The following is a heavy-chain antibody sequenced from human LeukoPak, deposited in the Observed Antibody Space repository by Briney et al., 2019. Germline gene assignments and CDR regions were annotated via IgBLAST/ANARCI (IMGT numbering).Heavy chain of an antibody. CDR1: GFTFSDYY. Sequence: PGGSLRLSCAASGFTFSDYYMSWIRQAPGKGLQWVSYISTSSTYTIYADSVKGRFTISRDNAKNSLYLQMNSLRAEDTAVYYCAREMGKRGLGSVPSNFYYNGLDVWGKGTTVTVSS. CDR3: AREMGKRGLGSVPSNFYYNGLDV. D-gene: IGHD3-10*01. J-gene: IGHJ6*04. CDR2: ISTSSTYT. V-gene: IGHV3-11*06.